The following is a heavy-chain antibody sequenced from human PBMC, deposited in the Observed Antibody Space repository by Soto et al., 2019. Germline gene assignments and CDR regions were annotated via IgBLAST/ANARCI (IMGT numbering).Heavy chain of an antibody. V-gene: IGHV3-43*02. CDR2: ISGDGGST. Sequence: GGSLRLSCAASGFTFDDYAMHWVRQAPGKGLEWVSLISGDGGSTYYADSVKGRFTISRDNSKNSLYLQMNSLRTEDTALYYCAKDINRIVGATDYYYYYGMDVWGQGTTVTVSS. CDR1: GFTFDDYA. D-gene: IGHD1-26*01. CDR3: AKDINRIVGATDYYYYYGMDV. J-gene: IGHJ6*02.